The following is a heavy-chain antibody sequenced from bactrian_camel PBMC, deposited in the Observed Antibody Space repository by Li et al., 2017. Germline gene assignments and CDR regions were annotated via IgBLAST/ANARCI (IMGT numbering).Heavy chain of an antibody. CDR2: IFVGEGNT. CDR3: AADRYPCPPNWTDYGWYVD. CDR1: GKIFSSNC. D-gene: IGHD4*01. V-gene: IGHV3S54*01. Sequence: VQLVESGGGSVQAGGSLRLSCKANGKIFSSNCMGWFRQAPGKEREPVASIFVGEGNTWYVDSVKGRFTISKDTTKNILYLQMNSLQPEDTAMYYCAADRYPCPPNWTDYGWYVDRGQGTQVTVS. J-gene: IGHJ4*01.